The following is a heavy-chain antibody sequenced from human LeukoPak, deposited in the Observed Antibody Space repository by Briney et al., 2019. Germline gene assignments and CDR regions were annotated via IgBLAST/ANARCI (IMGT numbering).Heavy chain of an antibody. CDR1: GYTFTGYY. CDR2: INPNSGGT. Sequence: ASVKVSCKASGYTFTGYYMHWVRQAPGQGLEWMGWINPNSGGTNYAQKFQGRVTMTRDTSISTAYMELIRLRSDATAVYYCASHYYDFWSGARQNNWFDPWGQGTLVTVS. J-gene: IGHJ5*02. V-gene: IGHV1-2*02. CDR3: ASHYYDFWSGARQNNWFDP. D-gene: IGHD3-3*01.